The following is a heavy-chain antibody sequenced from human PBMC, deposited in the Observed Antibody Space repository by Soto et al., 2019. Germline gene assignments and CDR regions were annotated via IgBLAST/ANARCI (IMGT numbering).Heavy chain of an antibody. J-gene: IGHJ4*02. CDR2: IIPIFGTA. CDR3: ARLAGYCGGDCYPL. Sequence: QVQLVQSGAEVKKPGSSVKVSCKASGGTFSSYAINWVRQAPGQGLEWMGRIIPIFGTANYAQQFQGRVTITADESTSTACMELSSLRSEDTAVYYCARLAGYCGGDCYPLWGQGTLVTVSS. CDR1: GGTFSSYA. D-gene: IGHD2-21*02. V-gene: IGHV1-69*15.